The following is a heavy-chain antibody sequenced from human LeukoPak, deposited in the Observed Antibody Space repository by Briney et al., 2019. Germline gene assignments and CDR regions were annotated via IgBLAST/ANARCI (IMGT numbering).Heavy chain of an antibody. Sequence: GGSLRLSCAASGFTFSSYWMSWVRQAPGKGLEWVANIKQDGGEKYYVDSVKGRFTISRDNAKNSLYLQMNSLRAEDTAVYYCVPFGGYSYGYVSHWFDPWGQGTLVTVSS. CDR2: IKQDGGEK. CDR3: VPFGGYSYGYVSHWFDP. V-gene: IGHV3-7*01. D-gene: IGHD5-18*01. J-gene: IGHJ5*02. CDR1: GFTFSSYW.